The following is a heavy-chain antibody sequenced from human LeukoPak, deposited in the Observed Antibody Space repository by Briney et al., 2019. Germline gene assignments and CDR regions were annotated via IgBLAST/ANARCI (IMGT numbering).Heavy chain of an antibody. CDR3: ARDSSIFGVF. CDR1: GFTFSSYW. CDR2: IKHDGSEK. V-gene: IGHV3-7*01. Sequence: GGSLRLSCAASGFTFSSYWLSWVRQAPGKGLEWVANIKHDGSEKYYMDSVKGRFAISRDNAKNSLYLQMNSLRAEDTAVYYCARDSSIFGVFWGQGTLVTVSS. D-gene: IGHD3-3*01. J-gene: IGHJ4*02.